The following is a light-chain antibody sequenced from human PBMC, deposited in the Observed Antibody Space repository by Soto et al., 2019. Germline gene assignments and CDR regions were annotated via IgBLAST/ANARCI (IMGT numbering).Light chain of an antibody. J-gene: IGKJ4*01. CDR3: QQYGSSPLT. V-gene: IGKV3-20*01. Sequence: EIVLTQSPGTLSLSPGERATLSCRASHTISSSYLAWYQQKPGQAPRLLMYGISRRATGIPDRFSGSGSGTEFTLTISSLQSEDFAVYYCQQYGSSPLTFGGGTKVDIK. CDR1: HTISSSY. CDR2: GIS.